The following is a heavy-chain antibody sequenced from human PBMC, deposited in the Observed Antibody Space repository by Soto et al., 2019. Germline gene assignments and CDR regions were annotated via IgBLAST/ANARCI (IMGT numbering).Heavy chain of an antibody. D-gene: IGHD2-15*01. Sequence: QVQLVESGGGVVQPGRSLRLSCAASGFTFSSYAMHWVRQAPGKGLEWVAVISYDGSNKYYADSVKGRFTISRDNSKNTLYRQMNSLRAEDTAVYYCAREPLSSGVFSDYWGQGTLVTVSS. CDR2: ISYDGSNK. CDR1: GFTFSSYA. V-gene: IGHV3-30-3*01. CDR3: AREPLSSGVFSDY. J-gene: IGHJ4*02.